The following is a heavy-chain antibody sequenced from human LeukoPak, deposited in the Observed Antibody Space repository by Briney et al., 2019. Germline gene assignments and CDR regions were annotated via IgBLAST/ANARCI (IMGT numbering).Heavy chain of an antibody. J-gene: IGHJ4*02. CDR2: IWYDGSNK. V-gene: IGHV3-33*01. CDR1: GFTFSSYG. CDR3: AADTTADY. Sequence: PGRSLRLSCAASGFTFSSYGMHWVRQAPGKGLEWVAFIWYDGSNKYYADSVKGRFTISRDNSKNTLYLQMNSLRAEDTAVYYCAADTTADYWGQGTLVTVSS. D-gene: IGHD1-26*01.